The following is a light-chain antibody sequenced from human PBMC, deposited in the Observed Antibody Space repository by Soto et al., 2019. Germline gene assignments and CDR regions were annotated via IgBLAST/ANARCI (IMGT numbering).Light chain of an antibody. Sequence: QSVLTQPASVSGSPGQSITISCTATSSATGDYNYVSWYQHHPGRAPKLMIYDVTNRPSGVSNRFSGSKSGNTASLTISGLQAEDEADYYCSSYTGSRTLYVFGTGTKLTVL. CDR1: SSATGDYNY. CDR3: SSYTGSRTLYV. J-gene: IGLJ1*01. V-gene: IGLV2-14*03. CDR2: DVT.